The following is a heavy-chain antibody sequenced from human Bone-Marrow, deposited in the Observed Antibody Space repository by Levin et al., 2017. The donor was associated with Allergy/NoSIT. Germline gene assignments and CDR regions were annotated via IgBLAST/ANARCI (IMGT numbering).Heavy chain of an antibody. J-gene: IGHJ4*02. CDR3: VREDDCSGTDCEAAFDF. CDR2: IASEGTAQ. Sequence: QPGGSLRLSCAASGFRFSDYAIHWVRQAPGLGLEWVAVIASEGTAQYYAEAVEGRFTISRDNSKNTVQLQMKNLRADDTAMYHCVREDDCSGTDCEAAFDFWGQGTLVTVSP. CDR1: GFRFSDYA. D-gene: IGHD2-21*02. V-gene: IGHV3-30*04.